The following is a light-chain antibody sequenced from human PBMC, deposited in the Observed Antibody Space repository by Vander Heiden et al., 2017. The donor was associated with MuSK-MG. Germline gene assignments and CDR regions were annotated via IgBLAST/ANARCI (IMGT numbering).Light chain of an antibody. J-gene: IGKJ2*01. CDR3: QQSYSTPHT. CDR1: QTINNY. CDR2: AAS. Sequence: DIQMTQSPSSLSASVGDRVTITCRASQTINNYLNWYQQKPGEAPKLVIYAASTLHSGVPSRCSGSGSGTAFTLTLSNLQPEDFATYFCQQSYSTPHTFGLGTKLEIK. V-gene: IGKV1-39*01.